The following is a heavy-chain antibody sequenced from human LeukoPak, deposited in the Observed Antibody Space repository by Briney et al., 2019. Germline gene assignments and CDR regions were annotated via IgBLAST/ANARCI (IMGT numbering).Heavy chain of an antibody. Sequence: PGGSLRLSCAASGFTFTNYWMFWVRQAPGKGLVWVSGINPDGSTTTYADSVKGRFTISRENAKSTLYLHMNILRVDDTAVYYCARGRYGDYHWGQGILVTVSS. CDR2: INPDGSTT. V-gene: IGHV3-74*01. D-gene: IGHD4-17*01. CDR3: ARGRYGDYH. CDR1: GFTFTNYW. J-gene: IGHJ4*02.